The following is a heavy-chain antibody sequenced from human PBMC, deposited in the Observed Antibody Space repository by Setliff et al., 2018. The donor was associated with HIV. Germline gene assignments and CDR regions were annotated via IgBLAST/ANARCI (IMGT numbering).Heavy chain of an antibody. J-gene: IGHJ5*02. D-gene: IGHD3-3*01. V-gene: IGHV1-46*01. CDR2: INPSGGST. CDR3: ARDGGTIFGVVIKGWFDP. Sequence: ASVKVSCKASGYTFTSYYMHWVRQATGQGLEWMGIINPSGGSTSYAQKFQGRVTMTRDTSTSTVYMELSSLRSEDTAVYYCARDGGTIFGVVIKGWFDPWGQGTLVTVSS. CDR1: GYTFTSYY.